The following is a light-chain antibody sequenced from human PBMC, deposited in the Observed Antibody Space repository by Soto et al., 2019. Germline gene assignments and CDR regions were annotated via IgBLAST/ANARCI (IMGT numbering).Light chain of an antibody. J-gene: IGLJ1*01. CDR1: ASDIGGYTF. CDR2: DVN. V-gene: IGLV2-8*01. Sequence: QSALTQPPSASGSPGQSVAISCTGTASDIGGYTFVSWYQQHPGKAPKLLIYDVNKRPSGVPDRFSGSKSGNTASLTVSGLPGEDEADYYCSAHGGTNPYVFGTGTKLTVL. CDR3: SAHGGTNPYV.